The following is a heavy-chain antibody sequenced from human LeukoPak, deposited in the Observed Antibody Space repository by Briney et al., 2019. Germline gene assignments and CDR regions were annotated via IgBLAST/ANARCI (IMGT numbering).Heavy chain of an antibody. CDR2: ISGSGGST. J-gene: IGHJ4*02. V-gene: IGHV3-23*01. CDR1: GFTFSSYA. CDR3: ASIVVVTAAPDY. D-gene: IGHD2-21*02. Sequence: PGGSLRLSCAASGFTFSSYATSWVRQAPGKGLEWVSAISGSGGSTYYADSVKGRFTISRDNSKNTLYLQMNSLRAEDTAVYYCASIVVVTAAPDYWGQGTLVTVSS.